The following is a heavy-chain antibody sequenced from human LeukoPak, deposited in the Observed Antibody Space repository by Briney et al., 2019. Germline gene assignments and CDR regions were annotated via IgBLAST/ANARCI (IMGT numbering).Heavy chain of an antibody. D-gene: IGHD3-10*01. CDR3: ARDLTYYGSMDV. Sequence: GGSLRLSCAASGFTFRTYSMNWVRQAPGKGLEWVSYINSSSSAIYYADSVKGRFTISRDNAKNSLFLQMSSLRAEDTAVYYCARDLTYYGSMDVWGQGTTVTVSS. CDR2: INSSSSAI. CDR1: GFTFRTYS. J-gene: IGHJ6*02. V-gene: IGHV3-48*01.